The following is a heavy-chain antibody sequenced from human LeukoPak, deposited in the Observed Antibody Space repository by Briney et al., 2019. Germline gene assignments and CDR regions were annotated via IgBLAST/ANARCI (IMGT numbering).Heavy chain of an antibody. CDR2: ISYDGTNK. V-gene: IGHV3-30*03. J-gene: IGHJ4*02. CDR1: GFTFSSYG. D-gene: IGHD6-19*01. Sequence: GGSLRLSCAASGFTFSSYGMHWVRQAPGKGLEWVAVISYDGTNKYYADSVRGRFTISRENSKNTLYLQMDSLRTEDTAVYYCARVELYASGWYGSVDYWGQGTLVAVSS. CDR3: ARVELYASGWYGSVDY.